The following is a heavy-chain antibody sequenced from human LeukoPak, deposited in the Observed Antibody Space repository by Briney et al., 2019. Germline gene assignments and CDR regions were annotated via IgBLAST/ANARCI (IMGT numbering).Heavy chain of an antibody. CDR1: GGSISSYY. D-gene: IGHD3-22*01. J-gene: IGHJ3*02. CDR2: IYYSGST. V-gene: IGHV4-59*01. Sequence: SETLSLTCTVSGGSISSYYWSWIRQPPGKGLEWIGYIYYSGSTNYNPSLKSRVTISVDTSKNQFSLKLSSVTAADTAVYYCARDLANYYDSSGYSNNDAFDIWGQGTMVTVSS. CDR3: ARDLANYYDSSGYSNNDAFDI.